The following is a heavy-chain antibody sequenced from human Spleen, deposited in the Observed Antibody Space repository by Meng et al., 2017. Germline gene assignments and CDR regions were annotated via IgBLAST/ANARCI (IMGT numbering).Heavy chain of an antibody. J-gene: IGHJ4*02. CDR1: GFPLSRFA. Sequence: VQLVQSGSDVKKTGASVMVSCKTSGFPLSRFAINWVRQAPGQGLQWMGWVNSVTGHPSYAEGFRGRFVLSLDTSASTSYLQINNVQPDDTGVYYCTRDGYLDCSSTSCFDFWGQGTLVTVSS. CDR3: TRDGYLDCSSTSCFDF. CDR2: VNSVTGHP. D-gene: IGHD2-2*01. V-gene: IGHV7-4-1*02.